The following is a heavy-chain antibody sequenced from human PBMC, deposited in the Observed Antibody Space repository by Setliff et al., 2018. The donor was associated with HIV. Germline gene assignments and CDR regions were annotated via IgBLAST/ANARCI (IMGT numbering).Heavy chain of an antibody. V-gene: IGHV3-74*01. CDR3: ARAFGRDIVVVPAATGGDV. CDR1: GFSFSSYG. D-gene: IGHD2-2*01. CDR2: INSDGSST. J-gene: IGHJ6*02. Sequence: GGSLRLSCAASGFSFSSYGMHWVRQAPGKGLVWVSRINSDGSSTSYADSVKGRFTISRDNAKNTLYLQMNSLRAEDTAVYYCARAFGRDIVVVPAATGGDVWGQGTTVTVSS.